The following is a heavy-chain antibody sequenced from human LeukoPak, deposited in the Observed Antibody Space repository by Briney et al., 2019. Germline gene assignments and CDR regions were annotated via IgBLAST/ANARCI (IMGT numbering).Heavy chain of an antibody. J-gene: IGHJ4*02. CDR3: ARGGEYYDFWSGYYSL. CDR2: ISVDSGNT. CDR1: GYTFTTYA. V-gene: IGHV1-18*01. D-gene: IGHD3-3*01. Sequence: ASVKVSCKTSGYTFTTYAISWVRQAPGQGLEWMGWISVDSGNTNYAQKLQGRVTMTTDTSTSTAYMELSRLRSDDTAVYYCARGGEYYDFWSGYYSLWGQGTLVTVSS.